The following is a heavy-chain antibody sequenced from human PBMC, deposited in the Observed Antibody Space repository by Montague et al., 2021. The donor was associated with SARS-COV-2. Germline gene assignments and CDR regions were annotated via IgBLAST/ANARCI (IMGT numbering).Heavy chain of an antibody. D-gene: IGHD1-1*01. CDR2: VHYTGST. Sequence: SETLSLTCKVSGGSISSYYWSWIRQCPGKGLELIGYVHYTGSTKYNPSLKTQSTLTLDTPKNHFSLKLSSGTAADTAVYYCARAPNTCFIANCVNYFDVWGLGALVTVSS. CDR3: ARAPNTCFIANCVNYFDV. V-gene: IGHV4-59*01. CDR1: GGSISSYY. J-gene: IGHJ4*02.